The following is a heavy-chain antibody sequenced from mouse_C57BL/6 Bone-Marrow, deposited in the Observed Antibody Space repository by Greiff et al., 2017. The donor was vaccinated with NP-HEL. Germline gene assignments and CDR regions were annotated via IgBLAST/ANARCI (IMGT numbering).Heavy chain of an antibody. Sequence: VQLQQPGAELVKPGASVKLSCKASSYTFTSYWMHWVKQRPGQGLEWIGMIHPNSGSTNYNEKFKSKATLTVDKSSSTAYMQLSSLTSEDSAVYYCAREGFITTVGAMDYWGQGTSVTVSS. V-gene: IGHV1-64*01. J-gene: IGHJ4*01. CDR1: SYTFTSYW. CDR3: AREGFITTVGAMDY. D-gene: IGHD1-1*01. CDR2: IHPNSGST.